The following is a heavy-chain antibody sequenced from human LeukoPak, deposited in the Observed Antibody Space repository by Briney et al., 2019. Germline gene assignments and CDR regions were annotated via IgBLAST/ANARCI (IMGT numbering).Heavy chain of an antibody. J-gene: IGHJ4*02. CDR1: GYTFTSNY. V-gene: IGHV1-46*01. CDR3: ARDGRPYSSGWYVDY. CDR2: IYPRDGST. D-gene: IGHD6-19*01. Sequence: ASVKVSCKASGYTFTSNYIHWVRQAPGQGLEWMGMIYPRDGSTSYAQKFQGRVTMTRDTSTSTVYMELSSLRSEDTAVYYCARDGRPYSSGWYVDYWGQGTLVTVSS.